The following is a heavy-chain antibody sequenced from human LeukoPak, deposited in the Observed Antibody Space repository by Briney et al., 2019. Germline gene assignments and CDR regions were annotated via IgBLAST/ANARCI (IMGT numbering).Heavy chain of an antibody. CDR1: GYTFTDYY. CDR3: ATVDYDSSGYYSFDY. CDR2: VDPEDGET. V-gene: IGHV1-69-2*01. D-gene: IGHD3-22*01. J-gene: IGHJ4*02. Sequence: ASVKISCKVSGYTFTDYYMHWVQQAPGKGLEWMGLVDPEDGETIYAEKFQGRVTITADTPTDTAYMELSSLRSEDTAVYYCATVDYDSSGYYSFDYWGQGTLVTVSS.